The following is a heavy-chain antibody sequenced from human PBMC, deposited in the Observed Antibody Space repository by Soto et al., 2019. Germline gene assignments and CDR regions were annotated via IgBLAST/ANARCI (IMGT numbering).Heavy chain of an antibody. CDR3: ARRLETLSYGMDV. Sequence: QVQLVQSGAEWKQPGASVKVSCKASGYTFTSYDINWVRQATGQGREWRGWMNTNSGNTGYAQKCQGRVTMTRNTSISTAYMELRSLSSEDTAVYDCARRLETLSYGMDVWGQGTTITVSS. J-gene: IGHJ6*02. CDR1: GYTFTSYD. CDR2: MNTNSGNT. V-gene: IGHV1-8*01.